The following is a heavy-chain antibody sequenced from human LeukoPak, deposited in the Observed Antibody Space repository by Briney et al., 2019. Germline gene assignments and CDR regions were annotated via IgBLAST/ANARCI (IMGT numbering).Heavy chain of an antibody. CDR2: ISGSGGST. J-gene: IGHJ4*02. CDR1: GFTFSGYA. Sequence: PGRSLRLSCAASGFTFSGYAMSWVSQAPGKGLEWVSAISGSGGSTYYADSVKGRFTISRDNSKNTLYLQMNSLRAEDTAVYYCAKDSEVIAVFDYWGQGTLVTVSS. V-gene: IGHV3-23*01. D-gene: IGHD6-19*01. CDR3: AKDSEVIAVFDY.